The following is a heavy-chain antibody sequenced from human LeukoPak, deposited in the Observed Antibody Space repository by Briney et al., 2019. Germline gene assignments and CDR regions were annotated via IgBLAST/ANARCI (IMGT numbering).Heavy chain of an antibody. V-gene: IGHV4-39*01. CDR1: GGSISSSSYY. CDR3: ARHEVTSYYDILTGSFDY. CDR2: IYYSGST. D-gene: IGHD3-9*01. J-gene: IGHJ4*02. Sequence: SETLSLTCTVSGGSISSSSYYWGWIRQPPGKGLEWIGSIYYSGSTYYNPSLKSRVTISVDTSKNQFSLKLSSVTAADTAVYYCARHEVTSYYDILTGSFDYWGQGALVTVSS.